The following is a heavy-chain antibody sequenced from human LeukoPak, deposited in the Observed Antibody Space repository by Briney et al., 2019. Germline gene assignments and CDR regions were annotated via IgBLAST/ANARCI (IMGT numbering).Heavy chain of an antibody. CDR1: GGSISNYY. CDR2: IYYSGST. CDR3: ARGYYYDSSGYPTDYFDY. Sequence: SETLSLTCTVSGGSISNYYWSWIRQPPGTGLEWIGYIYYSGSTNYNPSLKSRVTMSVDTSKNQFSLKLSSVTAADTAVYYCARGYYYDSSGYPTDYFDYWGQGTLVTVSS. D-gene: IGHD3-22*01. V-gene: IGHV4-59*12. J-gene: IGHJ4*02.